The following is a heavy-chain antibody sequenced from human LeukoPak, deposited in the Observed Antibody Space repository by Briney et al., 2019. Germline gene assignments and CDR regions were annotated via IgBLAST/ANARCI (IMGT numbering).Heavy chain of an antibody. D-gene: IGHD3-10*01. J-gene: IGHJ4*02. CDR2: MNPNSGNT. V-gene: IGHV1-8*01. CDR1: GYTFTSYD. CDR3: ARGQYYGSGFDY. Sequence: ASVKVSCKASGYTFTSYDINWVRQATGQGLERMGWMNPNSGNTGYAQKFQGRVTITRNTSISTAYMELSSLRPEDTAVYYCARGQYYGSGFDYWGQGTLVTVSS.